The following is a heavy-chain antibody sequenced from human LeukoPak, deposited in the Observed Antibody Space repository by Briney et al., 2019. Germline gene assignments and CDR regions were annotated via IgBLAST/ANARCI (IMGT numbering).Heavy chain of an antibody. CDR1: GFTFNIYA. Sequence: RGSLRLSCAASGFTFNIYAMSWVRQAPGKGLEWVSDISGNGGSTYYADSVKGRFTISRDNYKNTVYLQMNSLRAEDTAVYYCAKNTGQTSEYSYGFNYWAQGTLVTVSS. V-gene: IGHV3-23*01. CDR3: AKNTGQTSEYSYGFNY. CDR2: ISGNGGST. D-gene: IGHD5-18*01. J-gene: IGHJ4*02.